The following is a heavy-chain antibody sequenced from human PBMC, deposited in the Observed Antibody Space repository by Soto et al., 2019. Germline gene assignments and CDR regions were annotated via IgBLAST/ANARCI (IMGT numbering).Heavy chain of an antibody. CDR2: IYYSGST. Sequence: ASETLSLTCTVSGGSISSDYWSWIRQPPGKGLEWIAYIYYSGSTNYNPSLKSRVAISGDTSKNQFSLKLSSVTAADTAVYYCARTVIGGFDYWGQGTLVTVSS. CDR3: ARTVIGGFDY. J-gene: IGHJ4*02. V-gene: IGHV4-59*01. CDR1: GGSISSDY. D-gene: IGHD3-16*02.